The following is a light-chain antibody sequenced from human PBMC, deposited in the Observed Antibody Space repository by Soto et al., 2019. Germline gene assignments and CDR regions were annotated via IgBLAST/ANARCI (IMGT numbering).Light chain of an antibody. CDR3: QQYNKWPHT. V-gene: IGKV3-15*01. CDR1: QSVNIN. Sequence: EIVMTQSPATLSASPGGRATLSCRASQSVNINLAWYQQKPGQSPRLLVYGSSTRATGSPARFSGRGSGTEFTLTISGLQFEDFAVYYCQQYNKWPHTFGQGTKVDIK. CDR2: GSS. J-gene: IGKJ2*01.